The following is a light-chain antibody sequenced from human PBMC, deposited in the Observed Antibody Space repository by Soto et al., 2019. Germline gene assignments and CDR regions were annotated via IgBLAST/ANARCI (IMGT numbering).Light chain of an antibody. CDR3: QQYNPYSRT. Sequence: EIVLTQSPGTLSLSPGERATLSCRASQSVSSGYLAWYQQKPGQAPRLLIFGASTRAIGSPARFSGSGSGTDFTLTISSLQPDDFAMYYCQQYNPYSRTFGQGTRW. CDR2: GAS. CDR1: QSVSSGY. J-gene: IGKJ1*01. V-gene: IGKV3-20*01.